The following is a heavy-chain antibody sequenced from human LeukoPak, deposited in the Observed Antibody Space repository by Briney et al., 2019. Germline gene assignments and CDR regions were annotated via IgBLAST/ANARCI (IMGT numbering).Heavy chain of an antibody. CDR2: ISGSGGST. CDR3: AKIDAVVTCFDY. CDR1: GFTFSSYA. D-gene: IGHD4-23*01. J-gene: IGHJ4*02. Sequence: PGGSLRLSCAASGFTFSSYAMSWVRPAPGKGLEWVSAISGSGGSTYYADSVKGRFTISRDNSKNTLYLQMNSLRAEDTAVYYCAKIDAVVTCFDYWGQGTLVTVSS. V-gene: IGHV3-23*01.